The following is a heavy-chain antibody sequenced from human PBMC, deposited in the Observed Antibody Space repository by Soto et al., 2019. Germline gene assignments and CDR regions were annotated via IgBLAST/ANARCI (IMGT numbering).Heavy chain of an antibody. J-gene: IGHJ4*02. CDR3: AREDYDSSGYLYYFDY. V-gene: IGHV3-7*03. CDR2: IKQDGSEK. Sequence: LRLSCAASGFTFSSYWMSWVRQAPGEGLEWVANIKQDGSEKYYVDSVKGRFTISRDNAKNSLYLQMNSLRAEDTAVYYCAREDYDSSGYLYYFDYWGQGTLVTVSS. D-gene: IGHD3-22*01. CDR1: GFTFSSYW.